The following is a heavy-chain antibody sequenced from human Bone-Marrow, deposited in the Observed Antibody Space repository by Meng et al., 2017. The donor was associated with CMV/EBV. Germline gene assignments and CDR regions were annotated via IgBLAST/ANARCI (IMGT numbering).Heavy chain of an antibody. Sequence: GGSLRFSCAASGFTFSSYSMNWVRQAPGKGLEWVSSISSSSSYIYYADSVKGRFTISRDNAKNSLYLQMNSLRAEDTAVYYCARDAVPAARVSYFDYWGQGTLVTVSS. CDR1: GFTFSSYS. CDR3: ARDAVPAARVSYFDY. J-gene: IGHJ4*02. CDR2: ISSSSSYI. D-gene: IGHD2-2*01. V-gene: IGHV3-21*01.